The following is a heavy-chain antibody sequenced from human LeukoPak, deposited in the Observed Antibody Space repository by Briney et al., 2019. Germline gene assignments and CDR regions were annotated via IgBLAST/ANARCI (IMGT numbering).Heavy chain of an antibody. Sequence: ASVKVSCKASGGTFSSYAISWVRQAPGQGLEWMVRIIPIFGIANYAQKFQGRVTITADKSTSTAYMELSSLRSEDTAVYYCARGTGEAYYFDYWGQGTLVTVSS. V-gene: IGHV1-69*04. CDR2: IIPIFGIA. CDR3: ARGTGEAYYFDY. CDR1: GGTFSSYA. D-gene: IGHD7-27*01. J-gene: IGHJ4*02.